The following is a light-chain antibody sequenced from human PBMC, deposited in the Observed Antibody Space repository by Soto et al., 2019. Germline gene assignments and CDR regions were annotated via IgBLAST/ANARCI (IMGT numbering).Light chain of an antibody. CDR1: QGITNS. Sequence: DIQLTQSPSFLSASVGDRVTITCRASQGITNSLAWYQQKPGKAPNLLIYAASTLQGGVPSRFSGSGSGTEFTLTISNLQHEYFATYYCQQLTSNPLTFGGGTKVEIK. CDR3: QQLTSNPLT. V-gene: IGKV1-9*01. CDR2: AAS. J-gene: IGKJ4*01.